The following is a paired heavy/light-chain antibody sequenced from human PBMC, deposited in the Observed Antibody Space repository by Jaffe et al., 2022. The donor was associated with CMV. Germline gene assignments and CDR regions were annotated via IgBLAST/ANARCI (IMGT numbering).Light chain of an antibody. Sequence: DIVLTQTPLSSPVTLGQPASISCRSSQSLVHSDGNTYLSWLQQRPGQPPRLLIYRISNRFSGVPDRFSGSGAGTDFTLKISRVEVEDVGVYYCMQGAQSPWTFGQGTKVEIK. CDR1: QSLVHSDGNTY. CDR3: MQGAQSPWT. J-gene: IGKJ1*01. CDR2: RIS. V-gene: IGKV2-24*01.
Heavy chain of an antibody. V-gene: IGHV3-7*03. CDR2: VKGDGSAT. J-gene: IGHJ4*02. D-gene: IGHD4-17*01. Sequence: EVQLVDSGGDLVQPGGSLRLSCAASGFTFSSFWMSWVRQAPGKGLEPVAGVKGDGSATYSMDSVKGRFTISRDNARNSLYLQMNSLSAEDTAFYYCARHGDYNFDYWGQGTLVTVSS. CDR1: GFTFSSFW. CDR3: ARHGDYNFDY.